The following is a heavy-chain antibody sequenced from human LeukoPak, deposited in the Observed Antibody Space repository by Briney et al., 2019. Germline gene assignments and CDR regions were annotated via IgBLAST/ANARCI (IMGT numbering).Heavy chain of an antibody. Sequence: GSLRLSCAASGFTFSTYAMHWVRQAPGKGLEWVAVIPYDGSNKYYADSVKGRFTISRENSKNRLYLQMNSLRAEDTAVYYCARAEGYGGELDSWGQGTLVTVSS. D-gene: IGHD4-23*01. CDR1: GFTFSTYA. J-gene: IGHJ4*02. CDR3: ARAEGYGGELDS. V-gene: IGHV3-30*04. CDR2: IPYDGSNK.